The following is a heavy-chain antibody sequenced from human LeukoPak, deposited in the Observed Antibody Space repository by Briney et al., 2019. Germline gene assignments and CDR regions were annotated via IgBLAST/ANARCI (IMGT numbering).Heavy chain of an antibody. Sequence: GESLKISCKGSGYSFTSYWIGWVRQLPGKGLEWMGIIYPGDSDTRYSPSFQGQVTISADKSISTAYLQWSSLKASDTAMYYCARRVTTSDDAFDIWGQGTMVTVSS. J-gene: IGHJ3*02. CDR1: GYSFTSYW. CDR2: IYPGDSDT. CDR3: ARRVTTSDDAFDI. V-gene: IGHV5-51*01. D-gene: IGHD1-14*01.